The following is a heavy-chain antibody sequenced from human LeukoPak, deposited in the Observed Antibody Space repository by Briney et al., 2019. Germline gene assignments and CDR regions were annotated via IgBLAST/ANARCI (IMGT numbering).Heavy chain of an antibody. V-gene: IGHV1-8*03. CDR2: MNPNSGNT. CDR1: GYTFTSYD. CDR3: ARAPALKDTYGGYHYYMDV. J-gene: IGHJ6*03. D-gene: IGHD5-18*01. Sequence: GASVKVSCKASGYTFTSYDINWVRQAPGQGLEWMGWMNPNSGNTVYAQNLQDRVTITRNTSIGTAYMELISLRSEDTAVYYCARAPALKDTYGGYHYYMDVWGKGTTVTVSS.